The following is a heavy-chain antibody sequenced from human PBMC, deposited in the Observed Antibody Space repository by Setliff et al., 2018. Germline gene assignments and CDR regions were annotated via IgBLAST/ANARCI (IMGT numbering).Heavy chain of an antibody. CDR3: RVWVDMIEVDS. D-gene: IGHD3-22*01. V-gene: IGHV4-34*01. CDR1: GDSFSDYY. CDR2: INHSGSP. J-gene: IGHJ4*02. Sequence: SETLSLTCAVYGDSFSDYYWSWIRQPPGKGLEWIGEINHTGSPNWIGEINHSGSPNYNPSLKSRVTMSVDTSKNQFSLKLTSVTAADTAVYYCRVWVDMIEVDSWAQGTLVTVS.